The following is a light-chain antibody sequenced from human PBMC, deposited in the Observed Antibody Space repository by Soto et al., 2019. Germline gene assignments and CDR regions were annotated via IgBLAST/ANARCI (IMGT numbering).Light chain of an antibody. J-gene: IGKJ1*01. CDR1: QSVSSTY. Sequence: EIVLTQSPDTLSLFPGERATLSCRASQSVSSTYLAWYQQKLGQAPRLLIFGASSRATGIPDRFSGSGSGTDITLTICRLEPEDFAVYYCQQYGSSRWTFGQGTKVEIK. V-gene: IGKV3-20*01. CDR3: QQYGSSRWT. CDR2: GAS.